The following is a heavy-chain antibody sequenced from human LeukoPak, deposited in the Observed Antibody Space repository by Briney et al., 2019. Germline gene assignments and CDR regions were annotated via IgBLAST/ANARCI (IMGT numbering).Heavy chain of an antibody. Sequence: SETLSLTCIVSGGSISSYYWSWIRQPPGKGLEWIGYIYYSGSTNYNPSLKSRVTISVDTSKNQFSLKLSSVTAADTAVYYCARIPTTVVTLPHFDYWGQGTLVTVSS. CDR2: IYYSGST. CDR1: GGSISSYY. J-gene: IGHJ4*02. D-gene: IGHD4-23*01. CDR3: ARIPTTVVTLPHFDY. V-gene: IGHV4-59*01.